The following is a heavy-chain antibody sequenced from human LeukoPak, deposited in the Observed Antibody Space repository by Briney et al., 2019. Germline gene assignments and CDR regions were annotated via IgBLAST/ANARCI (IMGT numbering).Heavy chain of an antibody. CDR3: TALGAASEY. D-gene: IGHD2-15*01. J-gene: IGHJ4*02. Sequence: PGGSLRLSCVGSGLTFSNAWMSWIRQAPGKGLQWVGHIKRKTDGGTTEYAAPVKGRFTISRDDSKNTLYLQMNSLKNEDAALYYCTALGAASEYWGQEALVTVSS. CDR2: IKRKTDGGTT. V-gene: IGHV3-15*01. CDR1: GLTFSNAW.